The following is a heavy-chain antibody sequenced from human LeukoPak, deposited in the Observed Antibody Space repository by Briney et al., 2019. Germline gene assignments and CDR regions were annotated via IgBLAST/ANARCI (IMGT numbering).Heavy chain of an antibody. D-gene: IGHD3-22*01. CDR2: IIPILGIA. V-gene: IGHV1-69*04. CDR3: ASSIKSYYYDSSGYGDAFDI. Sequence: GASVKVSCKASGGTFSSYAISWVRQAPGQGLEWMGRIIPILGIANYAQKFQGRVTITADKYTSTAYMELSSLRSEGTAVYYCASSIKSYYYDSSGYGDAFDIWGQGTMVTVSS. J-gene: IGHJ3*02. CDR1: GGTFSSYA.